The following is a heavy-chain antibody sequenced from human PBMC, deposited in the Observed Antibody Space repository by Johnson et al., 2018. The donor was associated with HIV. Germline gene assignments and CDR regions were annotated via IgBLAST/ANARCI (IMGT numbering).Heavy chain of an antibody. J-gene: IGHJ3*02. Sequence: VQLVESGGGVVRPGGSLRLSCAASGFTFDDYGMSWVRQAPGKGLEWVSGINWNGGSTGYADSVKGRFTISRDNAKKSLYRQMNSLRAEDTALYYCARGGIAAAGSLLGAFDIWGHGTMVTVSS. CDR2: INWNGGST. V-gene: IGHV3-20*04. D-gene: IGHD6-13*01. CDR3: ARGGIAAAGSLLGAFDI. CDR1: GFTFDDYG.